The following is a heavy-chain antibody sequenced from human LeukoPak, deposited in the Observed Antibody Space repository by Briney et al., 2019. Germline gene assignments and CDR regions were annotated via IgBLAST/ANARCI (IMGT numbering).Heavy chain of an antibody. CDR3: AKRDAQRISGSYFFDY. CDR1: GFTFSTYT. J-gene: IGHJ4*02. Sequence: RAGGSLRLSCAASGFTFSTYTMYWVRHPPGKRLEWVSIIGSSGGGIHYADSVKGRFTISRDNSKNMVYLQMNSLRAEDTAVYYCAKRDAQRISGSYFFDYWGQGTLVTVSS. V-gene: IGHV3-23*01. CDR2: IGSSGGGI. D-gene: IGHD3-10*01.